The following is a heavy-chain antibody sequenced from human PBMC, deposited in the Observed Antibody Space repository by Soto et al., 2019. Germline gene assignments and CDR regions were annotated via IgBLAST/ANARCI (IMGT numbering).Heavy chain of an antibody. CDR3: AKEVAVAGTVYYYYGMDV. CDR1: GFTCSSYA. CDR2: ISGSGGST. J-gene: IGHJ6*02. Sequence: GWSLRLSCAASGFTCSSYAMSWVRQAPGKGLEWVSAISGSGGSTYYADSVKGRFTISRDNSKNTLYLQMNSLRAEDTAVYYCAKEVAVAGTVYYYYGMDVWGQGTTVTVSS. V-gene: IGHV3-23*01. D-gene: IGHD6-19*01.